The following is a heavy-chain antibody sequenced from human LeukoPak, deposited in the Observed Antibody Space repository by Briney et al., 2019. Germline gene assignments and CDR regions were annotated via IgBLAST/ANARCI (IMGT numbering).Heavy chain of an antibody. J-gene: IGHJ5*01. CDR2: IHYSGST. CDR3: ARLVWLGESPGSWFDS. Sequence: ASETLSLTCSVSGGSITSHFWSWIRQPPGKGLEWIGYIHYSGSTNYNPSLKSRVTISPDTSKNQLFLKLNSVTAADTAVYYCARLVWLGESPGSWFDSWGQGTLVTVSS. CDR1: GGSITSHF. V-gene: IGHV4-59*11. D-gene: IGHD3-10*01.